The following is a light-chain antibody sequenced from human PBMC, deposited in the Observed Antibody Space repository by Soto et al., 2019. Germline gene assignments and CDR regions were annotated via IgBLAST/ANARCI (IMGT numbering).Light chain of an antibody. CDR3: SSYTSSSTYF. V-gene: IGLV2-18*02. Sequence: QSVLTQPPSVSGSPGQSVTISCTGTSSDVGSYNRVSWYQQPPGTAPKLMIYEVSDRPSGVPDRFSGSKSGNTASLTISGLQAEDEADYYCSSYTSSSTYFFGTWPKVPVL. CDR2: EVS. J-gene: IGLJ1*01. CDR1: SSDVGSYNR.